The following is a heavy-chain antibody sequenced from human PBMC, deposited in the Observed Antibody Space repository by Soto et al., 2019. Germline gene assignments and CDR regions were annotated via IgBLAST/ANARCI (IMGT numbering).Heavy chain of an antibody. CDR3: AYRPFVLGSGWNFDF. J-gene: IGHJ4*02. CDR2: ISYDGSNK. D-gene: IGHD6-19*01. Sequence: GGSQRLSCAASGFTFSSYAMHWVRQAPVKGLEWVAVISYDGSNKYYADSVKGRFTISRDNSKNTLYLQMNSLRAEDTAVYYCAYRPFVLGSGWNFDFWGQGILVTVSS. V-gene: IGHV3-30-3*01. CDR1: GFTFSSYA.